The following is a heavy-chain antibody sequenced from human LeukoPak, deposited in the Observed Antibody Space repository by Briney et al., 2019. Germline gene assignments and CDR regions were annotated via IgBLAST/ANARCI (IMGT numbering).Heavy chain of an antibody. Sequence: PGGSLRLSCAASGLTFRNYWMSWVRQAPGKGLEWVANIKQDGSEKYYVNSVKGRFTISRDNARNSLYLQMNSLRVEDTAIYYCAREDDWNYEDYWGQGTLVTVSS. CDR3: AREDDWNYEDY. V-gene: IGHV3-7*01. D-gene: IGHD1-7*01. CDR2: IKQDGSEK. CDR1: GLTFRNYW. J-gene: IGHJ4*02.